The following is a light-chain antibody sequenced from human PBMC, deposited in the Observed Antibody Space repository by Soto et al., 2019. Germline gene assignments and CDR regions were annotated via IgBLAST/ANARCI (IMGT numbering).Light chain of an antibody. CDR1: SSNIGSNT. V-gene: IGLV1-44*01. CDR2: SNN. J-gene: IGLJ2*01. Sequence: QSVLTQPPSASGTPGQRVTISCSGSSSNIGSNTVNWYQQLPGTAPNLLIYSNNQRPSGVPDRFSGSKSGTSASLAISGLQSEDEADYYCAAWDDSLHGVVFGGGTKLTVL. CDR3: AAWDDSLHGVV.